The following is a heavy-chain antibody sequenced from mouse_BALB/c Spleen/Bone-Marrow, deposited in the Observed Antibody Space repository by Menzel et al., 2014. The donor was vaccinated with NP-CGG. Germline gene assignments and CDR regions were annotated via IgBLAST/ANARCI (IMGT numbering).Heavy chain of an antibody. J-gene: IGHJ1*01. Sequence: EVKLVESGGGLVKPGGSLKLSCAASGFTFSSYAMSWVRQSPEKRLEWVAEISSGGSYTYYPDTVTGRFTISRDNAKNTLYLEMSSLRSEDTAMYYCASKTGTGYWYFDVWGAGTRSPSPQ. CDR2: ISSGGSYT. D-gene: IGHD4-1*01. CDR1: GFTFSSYA. CDR3: ASKTGTGYWYFDV. V-gene: IGHV5-9-4*01.